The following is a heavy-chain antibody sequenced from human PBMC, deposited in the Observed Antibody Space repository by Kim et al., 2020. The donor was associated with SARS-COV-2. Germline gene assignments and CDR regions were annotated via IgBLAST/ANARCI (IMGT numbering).Heavy chain of an antibody. J-gene: IGHJ3*02. V-gene: IGHV4-31*03. CDR1: GGSISSGGYY. Sequence: SETLSLTCTVSGGSISSGGYYWSWIRQHPGKGLEWIGYIYYSGSTYYNPSLKSRVTISVDTSKNQFSLKLSSVTAADTAVYYCAREGNSSSEDAFDIWGQGTMVTVSS. CDR2: IYYSGST. CDR3: AREGNSSSEDAFDI. D-gene: IGHD6-13*01.